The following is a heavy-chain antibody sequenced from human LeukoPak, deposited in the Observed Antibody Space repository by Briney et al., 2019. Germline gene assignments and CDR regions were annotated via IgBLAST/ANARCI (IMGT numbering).Heavy chain of an antibody. CDR2: IYNSGNT. CDR1: GGSISSYY. CDR3: ARDSMYCSSSSCFSRGDY. V-gene: IGHV4-4*07. Sequence: PSETLSLTCTVSGGSISSYYWSWIRQPAGKGREWIGRIYNSGNTNYNPSLKSRVAMSVDTSKNQISLKLSSVTAADTAVYYCARDSMYCSSSSCFSRGDYWGQGTLVTVSS. D-gene: IGHD2-2*01. J-gene: IGHJ4*02.